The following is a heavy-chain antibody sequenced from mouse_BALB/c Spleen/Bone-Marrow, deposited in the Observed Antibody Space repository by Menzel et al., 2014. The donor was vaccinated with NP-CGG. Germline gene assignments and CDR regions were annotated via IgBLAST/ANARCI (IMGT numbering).Heavy chain of an antibody. CDR3: AKRDIYYGYYGNAMDY. D-gene: IGHD2-1*01. Sequence: VKLMESGADLARPGASVKMSCKASGYTFTTYTMHWVKQRPGQGLEWIGYINPSSGYTNYNQKFKDKATLTADKSSSTAYMQLSSLTSEDAAVYVCAKRDIYYGYYGNAMDYWGQETSVTVSS. J-gene: IGHJ4*01. V-gene: IGHV1-4*01. CDR1: GYTFTTYT. CDR2: INPSSGYT.